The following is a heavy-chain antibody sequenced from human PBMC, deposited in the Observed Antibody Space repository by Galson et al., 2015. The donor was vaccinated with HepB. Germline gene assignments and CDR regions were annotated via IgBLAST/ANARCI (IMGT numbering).Heavy chain of an antibody. J-gene: IGHJ3*01. V-gene: IGHV2-5*02. D-gene: IGHD3-10*01. CDR2: IYWDDDK. Sequence: PALVKPTQTLTLTCTFSGFSLSTTEVGVGWIRQPPGKALEWLAIIYWDDDKRYSPSLKSRLTITKDTSKNQVVLTMTNMDPADTATYYCGHRIRYYGSGTYGLDVWGQGTMVTVSS. CDR3: GHRIRYYGSGTYGLDV. CDR1: GFSLSTTEVG.